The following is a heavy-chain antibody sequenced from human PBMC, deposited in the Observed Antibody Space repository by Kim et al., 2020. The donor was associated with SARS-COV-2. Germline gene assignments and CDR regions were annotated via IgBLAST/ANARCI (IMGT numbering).Heavy chain of an antibody. CDR2: IYFSGST. CDR1: GDSINRYY. Sequence: SETLSLTCTVSGDSINRYYWSWSRQPPGKGLEWSGYIYFSGSTNYNSALKSRVTISVDASKNQFSLKVRSVTAADTGMYYCARCTLERRTYYYYYMDVWG. D-gene: IGHD1-1*01. V-gene: IGHV4-59*01. J-gene: IGHJ6*03. CDR3: ARCTLERRTYYYYYMDV.